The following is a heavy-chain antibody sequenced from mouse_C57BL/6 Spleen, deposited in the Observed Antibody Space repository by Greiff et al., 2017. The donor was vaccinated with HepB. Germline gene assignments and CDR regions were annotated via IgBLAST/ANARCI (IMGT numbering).Heavy chain of an antibody. CDR2: VYPYNGGT. CDR3: ARSGYYGSSYVWYFDY. J-gene: IGHJ2*01. CDR1: GFTFTDYY. Sequence: VQLQQSGPVLVKPGPSVKISCKASGFTFTDYYMHWVKQSHGKSLEWIGLVYPYNGGTCYNQKFKGKATLTVDTSSSTAYMELNSLTSEDSAVYYCARSGYYGSSYVWYFDYWGQGTTLTVSS. D-gene: IGHD1-1*01. V-gene: IGHV1-36*01.